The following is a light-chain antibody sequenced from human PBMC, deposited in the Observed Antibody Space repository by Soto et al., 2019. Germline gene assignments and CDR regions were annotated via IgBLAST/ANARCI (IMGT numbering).Light chain of an antibody. J-gene: IGKJ1*01. V-gene: IGKV1-5*03. CDR3: QQYHIYSGK. Sequence: IRMTQSPSTLSASVGDRVTITCRASQTIDSWLAWYQQRPGKPPNLLIYKASTLASGVPSRFSGSGSGTEFTLTINSLQPDDFATYYCQQYHIYSGKFGQGTKVDIK. CDR1: QTIDSW. CDR2: KAS.